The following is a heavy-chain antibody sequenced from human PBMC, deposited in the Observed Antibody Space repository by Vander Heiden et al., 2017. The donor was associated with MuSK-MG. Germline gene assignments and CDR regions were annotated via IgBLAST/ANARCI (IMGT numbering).Heavy chain of an antibody. J-gene: IGHJ4*01. CDR3: ARGPYGSGSCDNGVGLDY. CDR2: IYHSGST. CDR1: GYSIRSDYY. Sequence: QVQLRESGPGLVKPSETLSLTCTVSGYSIRSDYYWGWIRQPPGKGLEWIGSIYHSGSTYYNTSLKRRVTISVDTSKNRFSLKLSSMTAAETAMYYCARGPYGSGSCDNGVGLDYWGHGTLVTVSS. D-gene: IGHD3-10*01. V-gene: IGHV4-38-2*02.